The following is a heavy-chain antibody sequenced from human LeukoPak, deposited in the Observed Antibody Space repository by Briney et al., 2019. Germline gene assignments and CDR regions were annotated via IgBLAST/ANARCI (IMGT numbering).Heavy chain of an antibody. J-gene: IGHJ3*02. CDR2: INPNSGGT. Sequence: ASVKVSCKASGYTLTGYYMHWVRQAPGQGLEWMGWINPNSGGTNYAQKFQGRVTMTRDTSISTAYMELSSLRSEDTAVYYCARDGIQLDAFDIWGQGTMVTVSS. V-gene: IGHV1-2*02. CDR1: GYTLTGYY. D-gene: IGHD5-18*01. CDR3: ARDGIQLDAFDI.